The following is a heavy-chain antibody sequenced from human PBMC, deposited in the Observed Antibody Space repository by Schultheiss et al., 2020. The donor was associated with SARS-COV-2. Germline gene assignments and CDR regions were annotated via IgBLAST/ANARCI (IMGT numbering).Heavy chain of an antibody. CDR1: GGSISSGGYY. CDR3: ARDPDVWSGYITSDYGMDV. D-gene: IGHD3-3*01. V-gene: IGHV4-39*07. J-gene: IGHJ6*02. Sequence: SETLSLTCTVSGGSISSGGYYWSWIRQPPGMGLEWIGSIYYSGSTYYNPSLKSRVTISVDTSKNQFSLKLSSVTAADTAVYYCARDPDVWSGYITSDYGMDVWGQGTTVTVSS. CDR2: IYYSGST.